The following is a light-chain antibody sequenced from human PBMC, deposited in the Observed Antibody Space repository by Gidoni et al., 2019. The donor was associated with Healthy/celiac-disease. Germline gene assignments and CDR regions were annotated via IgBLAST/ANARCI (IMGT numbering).Light chain of an antibody. CDR3: QQYDNLPYT. Sequence: DIQMTPSPSSLSASVGDRVTITCQASQDISNYLNWYQQKPGKAPKLLIYDAANLETGVPSRFSGSGSGTDFTFTISSLQPEDIETYYCQQYDNLPYTFGPGTKLEIK. V-gene: IGKV1-33*01. J-gene: IGKJ2*01. CDR2: DAA. CDR1: QDISNY.